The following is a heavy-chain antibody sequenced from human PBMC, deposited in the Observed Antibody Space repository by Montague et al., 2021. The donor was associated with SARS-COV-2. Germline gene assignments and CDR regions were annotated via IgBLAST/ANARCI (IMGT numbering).Heavy chain of an antibody. Sequence: SETLSLTCAVSGESFGDDHCNWIRKPQGKGQERIGVIKQSGSTNXNSTLKSRGTITVDMSKYEFPLKLNFVTAADTAVYFCACVHLSVSMVVVVLTSASYYFDYWGQGTQVTVSS. V-gene: IGHV4-34*01. CDR3: ACVHLSVSMVVVVLTSASYYFDY. D-gene: IGHD3-10*01. J-gene: IGHJ4*02. CDR1: GESFGDDH. CDR2: IKQSGST.